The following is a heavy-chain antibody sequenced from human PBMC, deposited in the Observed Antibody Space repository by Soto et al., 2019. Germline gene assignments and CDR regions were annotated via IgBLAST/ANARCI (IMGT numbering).Heavy chain of an antibody. CDR2: MNPNSGNT. J-gene: IGHJ4*02. Sequence: PSVKVSCKSSGYTFTSYDINWVRQATGQGLEWMGWMNPNSGNTGYAQKFQGRVTMTRNTSISTAYMELSSLRSEDTAVYYCARGPKYYDILTGYYPYYFDYWGQGTLVTVSS. D-gene: IGHD3-9*01. V-gene: IGHV1-8*01. CDR3: ARGPKYYDILTGYYPYYFDY. CDR1: GYTFTSYD.